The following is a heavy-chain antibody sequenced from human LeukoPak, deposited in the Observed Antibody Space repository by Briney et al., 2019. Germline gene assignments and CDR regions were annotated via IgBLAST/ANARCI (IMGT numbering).Heavy chain of an antibody. Sequence: SETLSLTCAVSGTSISLSNWWTWVRQPPGKGLAWIGEIYHSGTTNYNPSLKSRVTISLDKSRNQFSLNLNSVSAADTAVYYCARSYFGSGAFNGFDYWGQGTLVTVSS. D-gene: IGHD3-10*01. CDR1: GTSISLSNW. V-gene: IGHV4-4*02. J-gene: IGHJ4*02. CDR3: ARSYFGSGAFNGFDY. CDR2: IYHSGTT.